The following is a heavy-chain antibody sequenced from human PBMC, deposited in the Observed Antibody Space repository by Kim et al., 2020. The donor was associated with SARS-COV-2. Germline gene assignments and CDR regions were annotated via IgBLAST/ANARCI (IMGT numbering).Heavy chain of an antibody. Sequence: GGSLRLSCAASGFTVSSNYMSWVRQAPGKGLEWVSVIYSGGSTYYADSVKGRFTISRDNSKNTLYLQMNSLRAEDTAVYYCARERPSMGADWLFGEQNDYWGQGTMVTVSS. J-gene: IGHJ4*02. CDR1: GFTVSSNY. D-gene: IGHD3-9*01. CDR3: ARERPSMGADWLFGEQNDY. CDR2: IYSGGST. V-gene: IGHV3-66*01.